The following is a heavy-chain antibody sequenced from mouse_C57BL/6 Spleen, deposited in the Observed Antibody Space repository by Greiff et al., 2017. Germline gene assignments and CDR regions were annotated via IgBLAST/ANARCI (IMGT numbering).Heavy chain of an antibody. Sequence: QVQLQQPGAELVMPGASVKLSCKASGYTFTSYWMHWVKQRPGQGLEWIGEIDPSDSYTNYNQKFKGKSTLTVDKSSSTAYMQLSSLTSEDSAVXYCAIYDGYLDYWGQGTTLTVSS. CDR1: GYTFTSYW. V-gene: IGHV1-69*01. D-gene: IGHD2-3*01. J-gene: IGHJ2*01. CDR2: IDPSDSYT. CDR3: AIYDGYLDY.